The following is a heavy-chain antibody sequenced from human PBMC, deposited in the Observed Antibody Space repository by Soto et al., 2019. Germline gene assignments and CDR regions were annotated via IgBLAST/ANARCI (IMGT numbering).Heavy chain of an antibody. CDR3: AKDGIACSGGSCYPPSSWFDP. D-gene: IGHD2-15*01. Sequence: GGSLRLSCAASGFTFSSYAMSWVRQAPGKGLEWVSAISGSGGSTYYADSVKGRFTISRDNSKNTLYLQMNSLRAEDTAVYYCAKDGIACSGGSCYPPSSWFDPWGQGTLVTVSS. V-gene: IGHV3-23*01. CDR1: GFTFSSYA. J-gene: IGHJ5*02. CDR2: ISGSGGST.